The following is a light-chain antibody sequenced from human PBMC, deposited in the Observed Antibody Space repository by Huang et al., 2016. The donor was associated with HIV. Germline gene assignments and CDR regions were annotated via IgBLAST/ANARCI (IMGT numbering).Light chain of an antibody. Sequence: EIVLTQSPATLSLSPGERATLSCGASQRVSSSYLAWYQQKPGLAPRLLIYDASSRATDIPDRFSGSGSGTDFTLTISRLEPEDFAVYYCQQYGSSPWTFGQGTKVEIK. CDR2: DAS. J-gene: IGKJ1*01. V-gene: IGKV3D-20*01. CDR1: QRVSSSY. CDR3: QQYGSSPWT.